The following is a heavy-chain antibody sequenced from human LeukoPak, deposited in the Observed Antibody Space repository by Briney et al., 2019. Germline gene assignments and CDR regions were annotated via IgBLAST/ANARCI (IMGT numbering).Heavy chain of an antibody. D-gene: IGHD5-18*01. J-gene: IGHJ4*02. CDR3: ARDRTRGYSYGPLDY. CDR1: GGSMSNYY. Sequence: SETLSLTCTVSGGSMSNYYWSWIRQPAGKGLEWIGRIYTSGSTNYNPSLKSRVTISVDTSKNQFSLKLSSVTAADTAVYYCARDRTRGYSYGPLDYWGQGTLVTVSS. V-gene: IGHV4-4*07. CDR2: IYTSGST.